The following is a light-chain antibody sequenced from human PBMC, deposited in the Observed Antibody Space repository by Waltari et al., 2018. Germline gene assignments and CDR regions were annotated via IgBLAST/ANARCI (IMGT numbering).Light chain of an antibody. CDR1: SSNTGSNY. J-gene: IGLJ2*01. V-gene: IGLV1-47*01. Sequence: QSVLTQPPSASGTPGQRVTLSCSGGSSNTGSNYVYWYEQPPGTAPRLLIYRNNQRPSGVPDRFSGSKSGTSASLAISVLRSEDEADYYCAAWDDSLSGVVFGGGTKVTVL. CDR2: RNN. CDR3: AAWDDSLSGVV.